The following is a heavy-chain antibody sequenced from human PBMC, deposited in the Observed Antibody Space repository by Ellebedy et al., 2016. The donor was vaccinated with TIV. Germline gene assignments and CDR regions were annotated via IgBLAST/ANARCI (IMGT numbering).Heavy chain of an antibody. D-gene: IGHD2-2*01. Sequence: GGSLRPSXAASAFPFSSYAMSWVRQAPGKGLEWVSAISGSGGSTSYADSVKGRFTISRDNSKNTLYLQMNSLRAEDTAVYYCAKSGGWDQLPSYYYYGMDVWGQGTTVTVSS. J-gene: IGHJ6*02. CDR3: AKSGGWDQLPSYYYYGMDV. V-gene: IGHV3-23*01. CDR2: ISGSGGST. CDR1: AFPFSSYA.